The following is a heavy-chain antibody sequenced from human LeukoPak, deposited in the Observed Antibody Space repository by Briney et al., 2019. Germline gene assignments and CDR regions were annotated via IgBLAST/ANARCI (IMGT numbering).Heavy chain of an antibody. J-gene: IGHJ5*02. CDR3: ARGVRFLEWLTSFDP. D-gene: IGHD3-3*01. CDR2: MNPNSGNT. CDR1: GYTFTSYD. Sequence: ASVKVSCKASGYTFTSYDINWVQQATGQGLEWMGWMNPNSGNTGYAQKFQGRVTITRNTSITTAYMELSSLRSEDTAVYYCARGVRFLEWLTSFDPWGQGTLVTVSS. V-gene: IGHV1-8*03.